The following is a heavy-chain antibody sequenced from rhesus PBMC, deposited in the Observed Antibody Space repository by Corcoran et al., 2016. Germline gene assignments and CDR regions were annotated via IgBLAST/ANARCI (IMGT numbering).Heavy chain of an antibody. CDR1: GGSISSSY. V-gene: IGHV4-169*02. J-gene: IGHJ4*01. CDR3: ARDPSFDY. CDR2: FCGSGSNP. Sequence: QLQLQESCPGLVKPSETLSVTCAVSGGSISSSYWSWIRQAPGKRLEWIGYFCGSGSNPHSNPSLKRRVTLSVDTAKNQLSRKLGSVTTADTAVYDCARDPSFDYWGQGVLVTVSS.